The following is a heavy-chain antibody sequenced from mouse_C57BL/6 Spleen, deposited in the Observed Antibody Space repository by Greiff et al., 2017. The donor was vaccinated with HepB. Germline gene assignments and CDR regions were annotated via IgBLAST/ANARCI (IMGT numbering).Heavy chain of an antibody. J-gene: IGHJ2*01. V-gene: IGHV1-26*01. CDR2: INPNNGGT. Sequence: EVQLQQSGPELVKPGASVKISCKASGYTFTDYYMNWVKQSHGKSLEWIGDINPNNGGTSYNQKFKGKATLTVDKSSSTAYMELRSLTSEDSAVYYCARWGGLLLRFFDYWGQGTTLTVSS. D-gene: IGHD1-1*01. CDR1: GYTFTDYY. CDR3: ARWGGLLLRFFDY.